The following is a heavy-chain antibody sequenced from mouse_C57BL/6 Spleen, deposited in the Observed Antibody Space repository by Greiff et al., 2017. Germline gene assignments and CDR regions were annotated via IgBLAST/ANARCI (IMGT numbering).Heavy chain of an antibody. J-gene: IGHJ3*01. V-gene: IGHV3-6*01. D-gene: IGHD1-1*01. Sequence: VQLKQSGPGLVKPSQSLSLTCSVTGYSITSGYYWNWIRQFPGNKLEWMGYIGYDGSNNYNPSLKNRISITRDTSKNQFSLKLISVTTEDTATYYCARRGTTGFAYWGQGTLVTVSA. CDR3: ARRGTTGFAY. CDR1: GYSITSGYY. CDR2: IGYDGSN.